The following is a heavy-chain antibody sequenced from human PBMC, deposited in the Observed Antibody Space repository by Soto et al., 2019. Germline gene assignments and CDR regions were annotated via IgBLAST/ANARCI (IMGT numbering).Heavy chain of an antibody. V-gene: IGHV4-34*01. CDR2: IKHSGST. CDR3: AREGQLVHSYFDY. D-gene: IGHD6-13*01. J-gene: IGHJ4*02. CDR1: GGSFSGYY. Sequence: QVQLQQWGAGLLKPSETLSLTCAVYGGSFSGYYWSWIRQPPGKGLEWIGEIKHSGSTNYNPSLKSRVTISVDTSKNQFSLKLSSVTAADTAVYYCAREGQLVHSYFDYWGQGTLVTVSS.